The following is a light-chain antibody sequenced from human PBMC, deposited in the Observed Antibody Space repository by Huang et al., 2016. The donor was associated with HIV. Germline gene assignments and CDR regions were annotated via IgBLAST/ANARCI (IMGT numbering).Light chain of an antibody. CDR1: QDINTY. CDR3: QQYYSFPLT. V-gene: IGKV1-8*01. Sequence: AIRITQSPSSLSASTGDKVSITCRASQDINTYLAWYQQKPGKPPSLRIYATSTLQSGGPSRCSGSGSGTDFTLTITHLQSEDFATYYCQQYYSFPLTFGQGSQVEV. J-gene: IGKJ1*01. CDR2: ATS.